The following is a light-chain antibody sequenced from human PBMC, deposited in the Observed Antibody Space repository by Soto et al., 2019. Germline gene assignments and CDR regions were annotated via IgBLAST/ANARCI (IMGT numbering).Light chain of an antibody. CDR3: QQYDGAPLT. CDR1: QTLSINS. Sequence: EIVLTQSPDTLSLSPGERATLFCRAIQTLSINSLAWYQQKPGQAPRLLIYAASTRHTGIPDRFNGSGSGTEFALTINRLEPEDFAVYFCQQYDGAPLTFGPGTKVDIK. V-gene: IGKV3-20*01. CDR2: AAS. J-gene: IGKJ3*01.